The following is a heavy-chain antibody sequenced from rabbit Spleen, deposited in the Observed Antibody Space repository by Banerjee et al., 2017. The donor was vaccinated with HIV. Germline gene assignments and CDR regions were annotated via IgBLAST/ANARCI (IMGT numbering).Heavy chain of an antibody. CDR2: INSFTGRP. D-gene: IGHD1-1*01. CDR3: ARDPFHIQIPGNL. V-gene: IGHV1S40*01. CDR1: GVSLSDKDV. Sequence: QSLEESGGGLVKPEGSLTLTCKASGVSLSDKDVMCWVRQAPGKGLEWIASINSFTGRPVYAAWVKHRFTISRTSSTTVTLRMTSLTAADRATYFCARDPFHIQIPGNLWGPGTLVTVS. J-gene: IGHJ4*01.